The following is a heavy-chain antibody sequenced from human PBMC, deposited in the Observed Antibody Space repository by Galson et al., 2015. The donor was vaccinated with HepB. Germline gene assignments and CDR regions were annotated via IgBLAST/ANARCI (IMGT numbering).Heavy chain of an antibody. CDR3: ARKTLRFLEWLAYDY. J-gene: IGHJ4*02. CDR2: IIPIFGTA. V-gene: IGHV1-69*13. CDR1: GGTFSSYA. Sequence: SVKVSCKASGGTFSSYAISWVRQAPGQGLEWMGGIIPIFGTANYAQKFQGRVTITADESTSTAYMELSSLRSEDTAVYYCARKTLRFLEWLAYDYWGQGTLVTVFS. D-gene: IGHD3-3*01.